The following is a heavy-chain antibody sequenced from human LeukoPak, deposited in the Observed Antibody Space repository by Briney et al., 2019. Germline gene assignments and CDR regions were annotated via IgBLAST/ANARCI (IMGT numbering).Heavy chain of an antibody. CDR1: GFTFSSYA. D-gene: IGHD3-22*01. V-gene: IGHV3-30-3*01. J-gene: IGHJ4*02. Sequence: GGSLRLSCAASGFTFSSYAMHWVRQAPGKGLEWVAVISYDGSNKYYADSVKGRFTISRDNSKNTLYLQMNSLRAEDTAVYYCARDGEEAYYYDSSGYPDYWGQGTLVTVSS. CDR2: ISYDGSNK. CDR3: ARDGEEAYYYDSSGYPDY.